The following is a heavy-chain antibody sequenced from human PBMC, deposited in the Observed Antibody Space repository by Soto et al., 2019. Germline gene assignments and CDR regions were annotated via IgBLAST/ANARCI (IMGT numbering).Heavy chain of an antibody. CDR3: ARKYYYGAGTLDY. D-gene: IGHD3-10*01. J-gene: IGHJ4*02. CDR2: IYPGDSET. CDR1: GYTFTNYW. V-gene: IGHV5-51*01. Sequence: GESLKISCKGSGYTFTNYWIGWVRQMPGKGLEWMGIIYPGDSETRYSPSFQGQVTMSADKSISTAYLQWSSLKASDSAMYYCARKYYYGAGTLDYWGQGTLVTVSS.